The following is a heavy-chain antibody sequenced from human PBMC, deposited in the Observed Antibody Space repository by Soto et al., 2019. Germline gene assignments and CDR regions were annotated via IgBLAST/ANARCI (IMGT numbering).Heavy chain of an antibody. V-gene: IGHV4-59*01. Sequence: SQTLSLTCTVSGGSISSYYWSWIRQPTGKGLEWIGYIYYSGSTNYNPSLKSRVTISVDTSKNQFSLKLSSVTAADTAVYYCARESSMVRGVLDYWGQGTLVTVSS. CDR1: GGSISSYY. J-gene: IGHJ4*02. CDR2: IYYSGST. CDR3: ARESSMVRGVLDY. D-gene: IGHD3-10*01.